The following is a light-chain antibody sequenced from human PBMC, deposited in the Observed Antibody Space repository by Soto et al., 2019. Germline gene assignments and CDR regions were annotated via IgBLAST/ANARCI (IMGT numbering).Light chain of an antibody. V-gene: IGLV4-69*01. CDR2: INSDGSH. Sequence: QSVLTQSPSASASPGASVKLTCTLSSGHTNYAIAWHQQQPEKGPRFLMKINSDGSHSKGDGVPDRFSGSSSGAERYFTISSLQSEDEADYYWQTWGTGIVAFGGGTKLTVL. J-gene: IGLJ2*01. CDR3: QTWGTGIVA. CDR1: SGHTNYA.